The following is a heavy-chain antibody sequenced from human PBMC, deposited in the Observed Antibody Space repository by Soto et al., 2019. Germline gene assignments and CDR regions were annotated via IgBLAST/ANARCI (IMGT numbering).Heavy chain of an antibody. CDR1: GFTFSSYG. D-gene: IGHD6-19*01. J-gene: IGHJ4*02. CDR3: AKTGAVAAMGYHFDC. CDR2: ISRDGINK. V-gene: IGHV3-30*18. Sequence: QVQLVESGGGVVQPGTSLRLSCAASGFTFSSYGIYWVRQAPGKGLEWVAVISRDGINKQYADSVKGRFTISRDNSKNTLYLQMNSLRPDDTAVYYCAKTGAVAAMGYHFDCWGQGTLVTVSS.